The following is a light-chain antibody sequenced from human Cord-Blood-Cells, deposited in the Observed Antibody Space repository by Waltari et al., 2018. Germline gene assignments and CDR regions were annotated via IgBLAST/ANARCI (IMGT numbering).Light chain of an antibody. J-gene: IGKJ3*01. CDR2: DAS. V-gene: IGKV1-33*01. CDR3: QQYDNLPPLT. CDR1: QDISNY. Sequence: DIQMTQSPSSLSASVGDRVTITCQASQDISNYLNWYQQKPGKAPKLLIYDASNLETGVPSRFSGSGSGTDFTFTISSLQPEDIATYCCQQYDNLPPLTFGPGTKVDIK.